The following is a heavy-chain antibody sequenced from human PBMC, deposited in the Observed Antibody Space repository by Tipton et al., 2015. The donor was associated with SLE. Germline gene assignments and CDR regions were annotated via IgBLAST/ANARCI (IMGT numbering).Heavy chain of an antibody. CDR2: MYTTGSA. V-gene: IGHV4-59*01. CDR3: AGYCTSTSCYEARGGMDV. CDR1: GGSLSNYY. Sequence: LRLSCSVSGGSLSNYYWSWFRQSPGKGLEWIGHMYTTGSANYNPSLKSRVTISKDTSKNQFSLKLSSVTAADTAVYYCAGYCTSTSCYEARGGMDVWGQGTTVTVSS. D-gene: IGHD2-2*01. J-gene: IGHJ6*02.